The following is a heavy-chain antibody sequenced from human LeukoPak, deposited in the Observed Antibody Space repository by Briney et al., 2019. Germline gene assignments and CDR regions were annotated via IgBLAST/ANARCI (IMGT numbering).Heavy chain of an antibody. CDR1: GYTFTSYY. V-gene: IGHV1-46*01. D-gene: IGHD3-10*01. CDR2: INPSGGST. J-gene: IGHJ4*02. Sequence: ASVKVSCKASGYTFTSYYMHWVRQAPGQGLEWMGIINPSGGSTSYAQKFQGRVTMTRDTSISTAYMELSRLRSDDTAVYYCARAYYYGSGSYYYYFDYWGQGTLVTVSS. CDR3: ARAYYYGSGSYYYYFDY.